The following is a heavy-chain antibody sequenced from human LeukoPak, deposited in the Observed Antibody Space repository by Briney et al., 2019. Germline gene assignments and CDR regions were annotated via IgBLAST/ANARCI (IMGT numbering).Heavy chain of an antibody. J-gene: IGHJ4*02. Sequence: SETLSLTCTVSGGSISSYYWSWIRQPAGKGLEWIGRIYTRGSTNYNPSLKSRVTMSVDTSKNQFSLKLSSVTAADTAVYYCARDGSNYYDSSGYYSPFDYWGQGTLVTVSS. CDR2: IYTRGST. CDR1: GGSISSYY. CDR3: ARDGSNYYDSSGYYSPFDY. D-gene: IGHD3-22*01. V-gene: IGHV4-4*07.